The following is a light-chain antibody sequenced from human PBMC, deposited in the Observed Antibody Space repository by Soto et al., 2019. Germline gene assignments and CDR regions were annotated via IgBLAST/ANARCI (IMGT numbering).Light chain of an antibody. V-gene: IGLV2-14*01. CDR3: SSYTSSSTLGV. J-gene: IGLJ1*01. CDR2: DVS. CDR1: SSDVGGYNY. Sequence: QSVRTQPASVSGSPGQSITISCTGTSSDVGGYNYVSWYQQHPGKAPKLMIYDVSNRPSGVSNRFSGSKSGNTASLTISGLQAEDEADYYCSSYTSSSTLGVFGTGNKVTV.